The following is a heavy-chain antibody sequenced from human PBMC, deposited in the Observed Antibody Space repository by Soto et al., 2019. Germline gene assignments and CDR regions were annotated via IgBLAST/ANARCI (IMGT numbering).Heavy chain of an antibody. Sequence: QVQLQQWGAGLLKPSETLSLTCAVYGGSLSGYYWSWIRQPPGKGLEWIGEINHSGSTNYNPSLKSRVTISVDTSKNQFSLKLSSVTAADTAVYYCARGQNPSRFTDYWGQGTLVTVSS. CDR3: ARGQNPSRFTDY. V-gene: IGHV4-34*01. J-gene: IGHJ4*02. D-gene: IGHD3-16*01. CDR1: GGSLSGYY. CDR2: INHSGST.